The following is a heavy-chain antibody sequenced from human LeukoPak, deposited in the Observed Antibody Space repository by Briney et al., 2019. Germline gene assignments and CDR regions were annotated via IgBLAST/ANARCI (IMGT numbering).Heavy chain of an antibody. D-gene: IGHD1-14*01. J-gene: IGHJ4*02. Sequence: SETLSLTCTVSGGSISSGTYYWGWIRQPPGKGLEWIGFIYYSGSTYYNPSLKSRVTISIDTSKNQFSLKLSSVTAADTAVYYCASGSQTTLCLDYWGQGTLVTVSS. V-gene: IGHV4-39*01. CDR2: IYYSGST. CDR1: GGSISSGTYY. CDR3: ASGSQTTLCLDY.